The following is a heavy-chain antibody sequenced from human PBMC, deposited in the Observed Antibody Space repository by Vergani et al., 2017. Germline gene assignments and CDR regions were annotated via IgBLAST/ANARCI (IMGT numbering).Heavy chain of an antibody. J-gene: IGHJ6*03. CDR3: ARTENYGSGSYYNALLYMDV. V-gene: IGHV1-2*02. Sequence: VQLVQSGAEVKKPGASVKVSCKASGYTFTGYYMHWVRQAPGQGLEWMGGINPNSGGTNYAQKCQGRVTMTRDTSISTAYMERSRLRSDDTAVYYGARTENYGSGSYYNALLYMDVWGKGTTVTVSS. CDR1: GYTFTGYY. CDR2: INPNSGGT. D-gene: IGHD3-10*01.